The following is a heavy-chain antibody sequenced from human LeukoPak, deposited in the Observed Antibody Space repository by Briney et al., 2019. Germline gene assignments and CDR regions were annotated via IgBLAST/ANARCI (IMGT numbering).Heavy chain of an antibody. CDR2: IRYDGSDK. CDR3: AKATKYYDSSGSYGLGFDP. V-gene: IGHV3-30*02. CDR1: GFIFSSFW. D-gene: IGHD3-22*01. J-gene: IGHJ5*02. Sequence: GGSLRLSCAASGFIFSSFWMSWVRQAPGKGLEWVAFIRYDGSDKYYADSVKGRFTISRDNSKNTLYLQMNSLRAEDTAVYYCAKATKYYDSSGSYGLGFDPWGQGTLVTVSS.